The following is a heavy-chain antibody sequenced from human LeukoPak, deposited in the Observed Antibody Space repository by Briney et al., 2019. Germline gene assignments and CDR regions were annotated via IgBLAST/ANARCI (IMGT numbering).Heavy chain of an antibody. Sequence: PSETLSLTCAVYGGSFSGYYWSWIRQPPGKGLEWIGEINHSGSTNYNPSLKSRVTISLNTSKNQFSLKLSSVTAADTAVYYCERWVAAAGTFLVGFDYWGQGTLVTVSS. J-gene: IGHJ4*02. D-gene: IGHD6-13*01. CDR3: ERWVAAAGTFLVGFDY. CDR1: GGSFSGYY. CDR2: INHSGST. V-gene: IGHV4-34*01.